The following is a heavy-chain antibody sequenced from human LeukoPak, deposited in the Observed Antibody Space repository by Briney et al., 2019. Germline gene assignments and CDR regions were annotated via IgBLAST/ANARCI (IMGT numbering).Heavy chain of an antibody. J-gene: IGHJ4*02. CDR3: ARNYGSGSLYYFDY. Sequence: HPGGSLRLSCAASGFTFSSYWMSWVRQAPGKGLEWVANIEQDGSEKYYVDSVKGRFTISRDNAKNSLYLQVNSLRAEDTAVYYCARNYGSGSLYYFDYWGQGTLVTVSS. CDR2: IEQDGSEK. CDR1: GFTFSSYW. V-gene: IGHV3-7*01. D-gene: IGHD3-10*01.